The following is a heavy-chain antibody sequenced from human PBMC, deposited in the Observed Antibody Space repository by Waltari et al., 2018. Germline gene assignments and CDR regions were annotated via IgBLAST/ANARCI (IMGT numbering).Heavy chain of an antibody. CDR3: ASSYDSSGYYAENWFDP. CDR1: GYTFTSYY. V-gene: IGHV1-46*01. Sequence: QVQLVQSGAEVKKPGASVKVSCKASGYTFTSYYMHWVRQAPGQGLEWMGIINPSGGSTSYAQKFRGRVTMTRDTSTSTVYMELSSLRSEDTAVYYCASSYDSSGYYAENWFDPWGQGTLVTVSS. D-gene: IGHD3-22*01. J-gene: IGHJ5*02. CDR2: INPSGGST.